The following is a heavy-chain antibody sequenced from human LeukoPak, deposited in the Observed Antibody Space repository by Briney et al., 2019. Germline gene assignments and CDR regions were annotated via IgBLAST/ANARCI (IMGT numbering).Heavy chain of an antibody. CDR3: ARAFAQQGLFDR. V-gene: IGHV3-66*01. CDR2: IYGGGST. D-gene: IGHD6-13*01. J-gene: IGHJ5*02. Sequence: PGGSLRFSGAASGFTVSSNCMSWVRQAPGKGLEWVSVIYGGGSTYYEDSVKGRFTISRDNSKNTLYLEMTSLRGEDTAVYYCARAFAQQGLFDRWGQGTLVTVSS. CDR1: GFTVSSNC.